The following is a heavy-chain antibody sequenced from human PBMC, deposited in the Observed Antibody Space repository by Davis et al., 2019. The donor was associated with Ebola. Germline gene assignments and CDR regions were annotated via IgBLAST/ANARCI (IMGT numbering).Heavy chain of an antibody. J-gene: IGHJ4*02. CDR3: ARSPTPQLWFLFDF. D-gene: IGHD5-18*01. CDR2: ISRSGST. V-gene: IGHV4-34*01. Sequence: SETLSLTCTDSGDSISSYYWSWIRQPPGKGLEWIGEISRSGSTNYNPSLKSRVTISVDTSKNQFSLKLSSVTAADTAVYCCARSPTPQLWFLFDFWGQGTLVTVSS. CDR1: GDSISSYY.